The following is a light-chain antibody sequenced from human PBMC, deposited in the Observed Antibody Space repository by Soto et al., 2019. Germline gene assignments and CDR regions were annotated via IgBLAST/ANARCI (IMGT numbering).Light chain of an antibody. CDR2: DAS. Sequence: EIVLTQSPATLSLSPGERATLSRRASQSVSSYLAWYQQKPGQAPRLLIYDASNRATGIPARFSGSGSGTDFTLTISSLEPEDFAVYYRQQRSNWPPTFGQGTRLEIK. V-gene: IGKV3-11*01. CDR3: QQRSNWPPT. CDR1: QSVSSY. J-gene: IGKJ5*01.